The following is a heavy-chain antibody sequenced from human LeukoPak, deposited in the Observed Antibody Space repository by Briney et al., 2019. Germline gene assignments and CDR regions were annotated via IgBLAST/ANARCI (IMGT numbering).Heavy chain of an antibody. J-gene: IGHJ6*02. CDR2: IYTSGST. CDR1: GGSISSYY. CDR3: ARLVHRRFGGYSDYDYYYYGMDV. V-gene: IGHV4-4*07. D-gene: IGHD5-12*01. Sequence: KPSETLSLTCTVSGGSISSYYWSWIRQPAGKGLEWIGRIYTSGSTNYNPSLKSRVTMSVDTSKNQFSLKLSSVTAADTAVYYCARLVHRRFGGYSDYDYYYYGMDVWGQGTTVTVSS.